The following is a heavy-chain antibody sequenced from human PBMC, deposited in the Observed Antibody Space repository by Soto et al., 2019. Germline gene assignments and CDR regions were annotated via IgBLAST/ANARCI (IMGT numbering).Heavy chain of an antibody. V-gene: IGHV3-48*02. CDR1: GFTFSSYS. J-gene: IGHJ4*02. Sequence: GGSLRLSCAASGFTFSSYSMNWVRQAPGKGLEWVSYISSSSSTIYYADSVKGRFTISRDNAKNSLYLQMNSLRDEDTAVYYCARDRMLGGTNGVCCLFDYWGQGTLVTVSS. CDR3: ARDRMLGGTNGVCCLFDY. D-gene: IGHD2-8*01. CDR2: ISSSSSTI.